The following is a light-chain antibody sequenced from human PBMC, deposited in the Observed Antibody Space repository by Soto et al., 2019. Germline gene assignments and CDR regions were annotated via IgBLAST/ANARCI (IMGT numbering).Light chain of an antibody. CDR1: SSDVGGFNY. Sequence: QSALTQPPSASGSPGQSVTISCTGTSSDVGGFNYVSWYQQHPRKAPKLIIYEVSKRPSGVPDRFSGSKSGNTASLTVSGLQAEDEADYYCCSYAGSNNXVCGTGTKVTVL. J-gene: IGLJ1*01. CDR2: EVS. CDR3: CSYAGSNNXV. V-gene: IGLV2-8*01.